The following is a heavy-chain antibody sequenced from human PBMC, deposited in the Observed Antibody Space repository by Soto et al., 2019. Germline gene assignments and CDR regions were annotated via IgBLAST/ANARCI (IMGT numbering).Heavy chain of an antibody. CDR2: ISGDGSSV. D-gene: IGHD3-3*01. CDR3: ATGASRNFFDY. V-gene: IGHV3-74*01. J-gene: IGHJ4*02. Sequence: GGSLILSCAASGFTFSSYWMHWVRQTPEEGLVWVSRISGDGSSVYYADSVRSRFIISRDNTRNILYLHMDSLRAEDKGVYYWATGASRNFFDYWGLATLVTSPQ. CDR1: GFTFSSYW.